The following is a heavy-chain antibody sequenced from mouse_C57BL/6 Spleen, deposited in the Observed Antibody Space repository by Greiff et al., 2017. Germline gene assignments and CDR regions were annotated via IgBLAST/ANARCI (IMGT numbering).Heavy chain of an antibody. Sequence: EVQLQQSGPELVKPGASVKISCKASGYTFTDYYMNWVKQSHGKSLEWIGDINPNNGGTSYNQKFKGKATLTVDKSSSTAYMELRSLTSEDSAVYYCARKGTFTTVVEDAMDYWGQGTSVTVSS. CDR1: GYTFTDYY. CDR2: INPNNGGT. J-gene: IGHJ4*01. CDR3: ARKGTFTTVVEDAMDY. V-gene: IGHV1-26*01. D-gene: IGHD1-1*01.